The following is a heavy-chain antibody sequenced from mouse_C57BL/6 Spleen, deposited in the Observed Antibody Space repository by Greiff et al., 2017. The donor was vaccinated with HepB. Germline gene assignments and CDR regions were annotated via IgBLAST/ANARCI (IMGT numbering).Heavy chain of an antibody. CDR1: GFTFSDYG. CDR3: ASLYYGSSYWYFDV. J-gene: IGHJ1*03. V-gene: IGHV5-17*01. CDR2: ISSGSSTI. Sequence: EVNVVESGGGLVKPGGSLKLSCAASGFTFSDYGMHWVRQAPEKGLEWVAYISSGSSTIYYADTVKGRFTISRDNAKNTLFLQMTSLRSEDTAMYYCASLYYGSSYWYFDVWGTGTTVTVSS. D-gene: IGHD1-1*01.